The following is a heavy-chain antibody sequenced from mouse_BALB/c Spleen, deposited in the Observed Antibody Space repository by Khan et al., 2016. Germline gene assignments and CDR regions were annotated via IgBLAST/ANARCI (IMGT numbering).Heavy chain of an antibody. D-gene: IGHD1-1*01. CDR3: ARTRTTRYFDY. Sequence: EVKLEVSGPGLVKPSQSLSLTCTVTGYSITSDYAWNWIRQFPGNKLEWMGYISYSGSTSYNPSLKSRISITRDTSKNQFFLPLNSVTTEDTATXDCARTRTTRYFDYWGQGTTLTVSS. CDR2: ISYSGST. V-gene: IGHV3-2*02. CDR1: GYSITSDYA. J-gene: IGHJ2*01.